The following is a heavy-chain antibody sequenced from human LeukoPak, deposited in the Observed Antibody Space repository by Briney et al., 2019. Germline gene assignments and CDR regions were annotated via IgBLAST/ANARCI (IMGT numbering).Heavy chain of an antibody. Sequence: GGSLRLSCAASGFTFSSYQMNWVRQAPGKGLEWVSYITSSGSTMYYADSVRGRFTISRGNAKNSLYLQMNSLRAEDTAVYYCARDPVGGDIDYWGQGTLVTVSS. CDR2: ITSSGSTM. J-gene: IGHJ4*02. CDR3: ARDPVGGDIDY. V-gene: IGHV3-48*03. D-gene: IGHD5-24*01. CDR1: GFTFSSYQ.